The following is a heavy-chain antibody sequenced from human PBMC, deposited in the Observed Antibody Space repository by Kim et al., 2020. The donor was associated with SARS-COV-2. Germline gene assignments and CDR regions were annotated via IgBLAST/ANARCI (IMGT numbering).Heavy chain of an antibody. CDR2: ISSGGGTT. CDR3: VTRYCTGGACIKATIRGYSLDN. V-gene: IGHV3-64D*06. CDR1: GFTFSSQA. D-gene: IGHD5-12*01. Sequence: GGSLRLSCSASGFTFSSQAMHWVRQAPGKGLEFVSGISSGGGTTYYSDSVKGRFTISRDNSKNTLYLQMSSLRPEDTAVYYCVTRYCTGGACIKATIRGYSLDNWGQDTLVTVSS. J-gene: IGHJ3*02.